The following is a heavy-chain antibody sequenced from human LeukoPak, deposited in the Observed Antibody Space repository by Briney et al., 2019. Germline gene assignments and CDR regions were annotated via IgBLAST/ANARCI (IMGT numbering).Heavy chain of an antibody. CDR3: ATGPLRSCTGDTCYSAAVDV. CDR2: FDPEEAET. D-gene: IGHD2-15*01. V-gene: IGHV1-24*01. CDR1: GYTVTELS. Sequence: ASVKVSCKVSGYTVTELSMHWVRQAPGQGLEWMGSFDPEEAETIYTQKFRGRVTMTEDTSTDTAYMELTSLRSEDTAVYYCATGPLRSCTGDTCYSAAVDVWGQGTMVTVSS. J-gene: IGHJ3*01.